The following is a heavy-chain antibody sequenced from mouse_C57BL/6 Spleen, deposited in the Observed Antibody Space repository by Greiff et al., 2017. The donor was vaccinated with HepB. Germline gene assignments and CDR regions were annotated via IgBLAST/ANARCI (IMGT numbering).Heavy chain of an antibody. D-gene: IGHD1-1*01. Sequence: QVQLQQSGPELVKPGASVKISCKASGYSFTSYYIHWVKQRPGQGLEWIGWIYPGSGNTKYNEKFKGKATLTADTSSSTAYMQLSSLTSEDSAVYYCAIHYYGSSYGFAYWGQGTLVTVSA. CDR3: AIHYYGSSYGFAY. CDR2: IYPGSGNT. V-gene: IGHV1-66*01. CDR1: GYSFTSYY. J-gene: IGHJ3*01.